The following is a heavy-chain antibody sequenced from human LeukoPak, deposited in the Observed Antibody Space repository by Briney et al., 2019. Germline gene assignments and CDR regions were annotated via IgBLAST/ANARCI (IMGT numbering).Heavy chain of an antibody. D-gene: IGHD6-19*01. CDR3: AKDRVAVVGIGGYYYYYGMDV. CDR2: ISYDGSNK. CDR1: GFTFSSYG. J-gene: IGHJ6*02. Sequence: GRSLRLSCAASGFTFSSYGMHWVRQAPGKGLEWVAVISYDGSNKYYADSVKGRFTISRDNSKNTLYLQMNSLRAEDTAVYYCAKDRVAVVGIGGYYYYYGMDVWGQGTTVTVSS. V-gene: IGHV3-30*18.